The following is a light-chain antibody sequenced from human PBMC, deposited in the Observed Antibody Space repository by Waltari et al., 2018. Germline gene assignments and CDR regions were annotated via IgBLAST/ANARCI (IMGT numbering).Light chain of an antibody. J-gene: IGLJ1*01. CDR1: RIDIGSFTL. V-gene: IGLV2-23*02. CDR2: EVD. Sequence: QSALTQPASVSGSPGQSITIPCPGTRIDIGSFTLFSWYQQHPGKAPKLLIYEVDKRPSGVSDRFSGSKSGNTASLTISGLQAEDETDYYCYSYAGASTYVFGTGTKVTVL. CDR3: YSYAGASTYV.